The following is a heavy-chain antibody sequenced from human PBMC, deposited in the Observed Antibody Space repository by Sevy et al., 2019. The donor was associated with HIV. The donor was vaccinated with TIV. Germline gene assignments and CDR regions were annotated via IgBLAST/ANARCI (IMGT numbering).Heavy chain of an antibody. CDR2: INTNTGNP. CDR1: GYTFTSYA. CDR3: ARENRYFDWSPTGPFDP. D-gene: IGHD3-9*01. V-gene: IGHV7-4-1*02. J-gene: IGHJ5*02. Sequence: ASVKVSCKASGYTFTSYAMNWVRQAPGQGLEWMGWINTNTGNPTYAQGFTGRFAFSLDTSVSTAYLQISSLKAEDTAVYYCARENRYFDWSPTGPFDPWGQGTLVTVSS.